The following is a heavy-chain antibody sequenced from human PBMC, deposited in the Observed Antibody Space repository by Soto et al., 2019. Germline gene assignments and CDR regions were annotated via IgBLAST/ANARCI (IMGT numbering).Heavy chain of an antibody. J-gene: IGHJ4*02. CDR1: GFTFQNYV. CDR2: IGAKGDAT. Sequence: QAGGSLRISCSASGFTFQNYVIHWVRQAPGKGLEYVSAIGAKGDATYADSVKGRFSISRDNSKNSLFLQMTNVTFEDTATYFCVKVDWYSVDCWGLGALVTVAT. CDR3: VKVDWYSVDC. V-gene: IGHV3-64D*06. D-gene: IGHD2-21*02.